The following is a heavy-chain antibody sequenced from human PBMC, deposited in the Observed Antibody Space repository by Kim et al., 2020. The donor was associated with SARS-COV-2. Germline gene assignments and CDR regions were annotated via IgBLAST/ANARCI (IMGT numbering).Heavy chain of an antibody. J-gene: IGHJ3*02. V-gene: IGHV4-31*02. Sequence: PARKSRVTISVDTSKNQLSLKLSSVTAADTAVYYCARGPITMIVVVNAFDIWGQGTMVTVSS. D-gene: IGHD3-22*01. CDR3: ARGPITMIVVVNAFDI.